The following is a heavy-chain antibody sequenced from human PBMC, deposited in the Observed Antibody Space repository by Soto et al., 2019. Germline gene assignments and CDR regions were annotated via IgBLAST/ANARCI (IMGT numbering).Heavy chain of an antibody. V-gene: IGHV4-61*05. Sequence: PSETLSLACTVSGGSISSSSYYWSWIRQPPGKGLEWIGYIYYSGSTNYNPSLKSRVTISVDTSKNQFSLKLSSVTAADTAVYYCARRYRSAIAYWGQGTLVTVSS. CDR2: IYYSGST. D-gene: IGHD1-26*01. CDR1: GGSISSSSYY. J-gene: IGHJ4*02. CDR3: ARRYRSAIAY.